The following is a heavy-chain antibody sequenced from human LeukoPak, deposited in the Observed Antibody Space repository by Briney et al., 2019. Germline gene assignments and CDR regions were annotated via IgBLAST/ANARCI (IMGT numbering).Heavy chain of an antibody. CDR3: ARLGTFDY. Sequence: GEPLKISCKGSGYSFSNYWIGWVRKMHGKGLEWMGIIFPSHSDTIYSPSFQGQVTISADKSISTAYLQWSSLKASDTAMYYCARLGTFDYWGQGTLVTVSS. CDR1: GYSFSNYW. J-gene: IGHJ4*02. CDR2: IFPSHSDT. V-gene: IGHV5-51*01. D-gene: IGHD3-16*01.